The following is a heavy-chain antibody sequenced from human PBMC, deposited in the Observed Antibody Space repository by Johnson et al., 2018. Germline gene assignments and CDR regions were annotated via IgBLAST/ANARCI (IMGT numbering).Heavy chain of an antibody. CDR3: ARPVDTYFYYSMDV. D-gene: IGHD4-23*01. J-gene: IGHJ6*02. Sequence: QLVESGGGLVKPGGSLRLSCAASGFTFSSYAMSWVRQAPGKGLEWVSAISGSGGSTYYADSVKGRFTISRDNSKNTLYLQMNSLRAEDTALYYCARPVDTYFYYSMDVWGQGTTVTGSS. CDR2: ISGSGGST. V-gene: IGHV3-23*04. CDR1: GFTFSSYA.